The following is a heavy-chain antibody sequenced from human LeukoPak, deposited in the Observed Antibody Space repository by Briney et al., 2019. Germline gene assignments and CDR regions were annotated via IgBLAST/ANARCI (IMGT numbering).Heavy chain of an antibody. CDR1: GYTFTSHG. CDR3: ARAESSTSNQHYYYYYMDV. J-gene: IGHJ6*03. D-gene: IGHD2-2*01. CDR2: ISAYNGIT. Sequence: ASVKVSCKTSGYTFTSHGIGWVRQAPGQGLEWVGWISAYNGITDYAQNLQGRVTMTTDTSTSTAYMELSRLRSDDTAVYYCARAESSTSNQHYYYYYMDVWGKGTTVTVSS. V-gene: IGHV1-18*01.